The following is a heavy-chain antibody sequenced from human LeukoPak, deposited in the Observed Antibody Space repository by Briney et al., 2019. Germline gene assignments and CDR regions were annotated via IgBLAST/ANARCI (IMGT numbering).Heavy chain of an antibody. Sequence: PGGSLRLSCAASGFTFKTFAMSWVRQAPGKGLEWVSAISPTGDNIYYADSVKGRFTISRDNYRHTLYLQMNSLRVEDTAIYYCAKDLRHRTTCNCYGWLDPWGQGTMVTVSS. J-gene: IGHJ5*02. D-gene: IGHD2/OR15-2a*01. CDR1: GFTFKTFA. CDR2: ISPTGDNI. CDR3: AKDLRHRTTCNCYGWLDP. V-gene: IGHV3-23*01.